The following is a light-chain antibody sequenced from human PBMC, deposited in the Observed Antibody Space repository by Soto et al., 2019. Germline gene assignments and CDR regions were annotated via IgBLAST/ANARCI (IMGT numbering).Light chain of an antibody. V-gene: IGKV1-5*03. Sequence: DIQMTQSPSTLSGSVGDRVTITCRASQTISSWLAWYQQKPGKAPKLLIYKASTLKSGVPSRFSGCGSGTEFTLTISSLQPDDFETYYCQHYNSYSEAFGQGTKVDIK. J-gene: IGKJ1*01. CDR3: QHYNSYSEA. CDR2: KAS. CDR1: QTISSW.